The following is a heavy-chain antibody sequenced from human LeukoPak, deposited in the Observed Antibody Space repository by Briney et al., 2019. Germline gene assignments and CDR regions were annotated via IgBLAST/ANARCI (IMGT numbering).Heavy chain of an antibody. V-gene: IGHV3-7*01. CDR2: IKLDGSEK. J-gene: IGHJ4*02. CDR3: ARESDGDYYFDY. D-gene: IGHD4-17*01. CDR1: GFTFGKYW. Sequence: GGSLRLSCVASGFTFGKYWMSWVRQAPGKGLEWVANIKLDGSEKNYVDSVKGRFTISRDNTKNSLYLQMNSLRVVDTAVYSCARESDGDYYFDYWGQGTLVTVSS.